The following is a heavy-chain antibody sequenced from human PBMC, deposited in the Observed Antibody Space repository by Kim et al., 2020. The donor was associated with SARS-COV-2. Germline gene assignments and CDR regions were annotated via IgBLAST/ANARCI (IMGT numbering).Heavy chain of an antibody. Sequence: ASVKVSCKASGYTFSNYAMHWVRQAPGQRLEWMGWINAGSGNTEYSQKFQGRLIITRDTPASTAYMELSSLRSEDTAVYYCARGGAVLRFMEWLSSYFDYWGQGTLVTVSS. CDR1: GYTFSNYA. D-gene: IGHD3-3*01. CDR3: ARGGAVLRFMEWLSSYFDY. J-gene: IGHJ4*02. V-gene: IGHV1-3*01. CDR2: INAGSGNT.